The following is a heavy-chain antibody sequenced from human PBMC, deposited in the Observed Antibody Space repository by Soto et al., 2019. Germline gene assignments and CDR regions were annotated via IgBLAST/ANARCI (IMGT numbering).Heavy chain of an antibody. D-gene: IGHD3-16*01. J-gene: IGHJ4*02. V-gene: IGHV3-23*01. CDR2: IGPSGGDT. Sequence: EVHLLESGGGLVQPGGSLRLSCTTSGFIFNTYSMTWVRQAPGKGLEWVSSIGPSGGDTYYADSVRGRFTISRDNSKNSLYLQMNILSAEDSAVYYCAKKAIYECPVNYFDYWGQGSLVTVSS. CDR1: GFIFNTYS. CDR3: AKKAIYECPVNYFDY.